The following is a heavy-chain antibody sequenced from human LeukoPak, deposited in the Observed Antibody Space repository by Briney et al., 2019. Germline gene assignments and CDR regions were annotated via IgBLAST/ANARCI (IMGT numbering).Heavy chain of an antibody. CDR2: IIPILGIA. CDR1: GGTFSSYA. V-gene: IGHV1-69*04. Sequence: SVKVSCKASGGTFSSYAISWVRQAPGQGLEWMGRIIPILGIANYAQKFQGRVTITADKSTSTAYMELSSLRPEDTAVYYCARVGGDCSSTSCPSPNYYYYGMDVWGQGTTVTVSS. J-gene: IGHJ6*02. D-gene: IGHD2-2*01. CDR3: ARVGGDCSSTSCPSPNYYYYGMDV.